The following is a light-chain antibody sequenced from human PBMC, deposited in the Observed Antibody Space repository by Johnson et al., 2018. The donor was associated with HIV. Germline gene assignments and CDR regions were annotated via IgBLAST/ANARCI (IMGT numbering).Light chain of an antibody. Sequence: HSVLTQPPSVSAAPGQKVTISCSGSSSNIGNNDVSWYQQLPGTAPKLLIYDNNKRPSGIPDRFSASKSGTSATLGITGLQTGDEADYYCGTWDSSLSAYVFGTGTKVTVL. CDR1: SSNIGNND. CDR2: DNN. J-gene: IGLJ1*01. V-gene: IGLV1-51*01. CDR3: GTWDSSLSAYV.